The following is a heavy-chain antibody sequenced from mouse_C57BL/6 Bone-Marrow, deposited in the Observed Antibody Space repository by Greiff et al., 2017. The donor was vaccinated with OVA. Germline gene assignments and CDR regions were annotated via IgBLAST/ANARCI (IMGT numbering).Heavy chain of an antibody. CDR1: GYTFTSYW. J-gene: IGHJ2*01. D-gene: IGHD1-1*01. CDR2: IDPSDSYT. V-gene: IGHV1-69*01. CDR3: ARDPRYGSSLYYFDY. Sequence: QVQLQQSGAELVMPGASVKLSCKASGYTFTSYWMHWVKQRPGQGLEWIGEIDPSDSYTNYNQKFKGKSTLTVDKASSTAYMQLSSLTSEDSAVYYCARDPRYGSSLYYFDYWGQGTTLTVSS.